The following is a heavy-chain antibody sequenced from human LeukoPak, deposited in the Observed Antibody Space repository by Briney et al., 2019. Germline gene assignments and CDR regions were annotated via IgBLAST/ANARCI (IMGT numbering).Heavy chain of an antibody. J-gene: IGHJ4*02. CDR2: IYYSGST. CDR1: GGSISSSSYY. CDR3: ARGGGYCSGGSCYYFDY. Sequence: SETLSLTCTVSGGSISSSSYYWGWIRQPPGKGLEWIGSIYYSGSTNYNPSLKSRVTISVDTSKNQFSLKLSSVTAADTAVYYCARGGGYCSGGSCYYFDYWGQGTLVTVSS. D-gene: IGHD2-15*01. V-gene: IGHV4-39*07.